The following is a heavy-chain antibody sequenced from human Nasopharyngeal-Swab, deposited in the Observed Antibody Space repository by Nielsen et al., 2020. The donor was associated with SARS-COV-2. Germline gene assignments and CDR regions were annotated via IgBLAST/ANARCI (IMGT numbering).Heavy chain of an antibody. CDR3: ARDPGRWVRGVYY. V-gene: IGHV3-21*01. CDR1: AFTFSSYS. D-gene: IGHD3-10*01. Sequence: GGSLRLSCAASAFTFSSYSMNWVRQAPGKGLEWVSSISSSSSYIYYADSVKGRFTISRDNAKNSLYLQMNSLRAEDTAVYYCARDPGRWVRGVYYWGQGTLVTVSS. CDR2: ISSSSSYI. J-gene: IGHJ4*02.